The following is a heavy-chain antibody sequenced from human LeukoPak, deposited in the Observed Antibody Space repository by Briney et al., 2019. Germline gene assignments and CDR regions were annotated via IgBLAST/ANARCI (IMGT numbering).Heavy chain of an antibody. CDR2: ISGYSGNT. CDR1: GYTFTTYG. D-gene: IGHD3-22*01. J-gene: IGHJ4*02. Sequence: ASVKVSCKASGYTFTTYGITWVRQAPGQGLEWMGWISGYSGNTDYAQKLQGRVTMTTDTSTSTASMELRSLRSDDTAVYYCARSGTYYYDSSGYFSITPAEYWGQGTLVTVSS. CDR3: ARSGTYYYDSSGYFSITPAEY. V-gene: IGHV1-18*01.